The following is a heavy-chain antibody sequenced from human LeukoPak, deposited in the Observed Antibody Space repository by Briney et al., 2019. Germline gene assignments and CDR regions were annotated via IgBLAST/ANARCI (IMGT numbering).Heavy chain of an antibody. J-gene: IGHJ4*02. Sequence: PGGSLRPSCAASGFTFSSYTMHWVRQAPGKGLEWVSAISGSGGSTYYADSVKGRFTISRDNSKNTVYLQMNTLRAEDTAVYYCAKDYPLDYWGQGALVTVSS. CDR2: ISGSGGST. CDR1: GFTFSSYT. V-gene: IGHV3-23*01. CDR3: AKDYPLDY.